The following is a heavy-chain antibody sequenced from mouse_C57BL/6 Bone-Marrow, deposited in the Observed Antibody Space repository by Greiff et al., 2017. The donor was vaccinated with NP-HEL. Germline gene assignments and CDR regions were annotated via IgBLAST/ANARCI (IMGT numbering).Heavy chain of an antibody. V-gene: IGHV1-81*01. CDR2: IYPRSGNT. D-gene: IGHD1-1*01. Sequence: QVQLKESGAELARPGASVTLSCTASGYTFTSYGISWVKQRTGQGLEWIGEIYPRSGNTYYNEKFKGKATLTADKSSCTAYMELRSLTSEDSAVYYCARKPLNYCGSSYRYFDVWGTGTTVTVSS. CDR1: GYTFTSYG. CDR3: ARKPLNYCGSSYRYFDV. J-gene: IGHJ1*03.